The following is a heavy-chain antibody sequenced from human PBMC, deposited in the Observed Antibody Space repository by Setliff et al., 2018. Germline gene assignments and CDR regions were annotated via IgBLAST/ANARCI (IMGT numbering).Heavy chain of an antibody. CDR1: GYSFTSYW. CDR3: ARALASAGTVYFDY. CDR2: IYPSDSHT. D-gene: IGHD6-13*01. Sequence: GESLKISCKGSGYSFTSYWIAWVRQMPGKGLEWMGIIYPSDSHTRYSPSFQGQVTISADKSISTAYLQWSSLKASDTAMYYCARALASAGTVYFDYWGQGTLVTVSS. J-gene: IGHJ4*02. V-gene: IGHV5-51*01.